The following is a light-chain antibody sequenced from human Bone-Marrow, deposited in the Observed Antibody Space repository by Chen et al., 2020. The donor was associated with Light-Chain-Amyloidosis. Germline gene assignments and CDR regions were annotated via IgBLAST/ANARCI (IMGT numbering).Light chain of an antibody. CDR1: SSDVGGDNH. CDR2: EVT. Sequence: QSALTQPASVSGSPGQSITISCTGTSSDVGGDNHVSWYQQHPDNAPKLRIYEVTNRPSWVPDRFSGSKSDNTASLTISGLQTEDEADYFCSSYTITNTLVFGSGTRVTVL. V-gene: IGLV2-14*01. CDR3: SSYTITNTLV. J-gene: IGLJ1*01.